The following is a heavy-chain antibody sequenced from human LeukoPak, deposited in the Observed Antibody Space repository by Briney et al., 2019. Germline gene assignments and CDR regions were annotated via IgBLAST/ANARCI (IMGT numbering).Heavy chain of an antibody. CDR3: ARFTTWVRGAIKNWFDP. D-gene: IGHD3-10*01. CDR2: IIPIFATA. CDR1: GGTFSSYG. V-gene: IGHV1-69*05. J-gene: IGHJ5*02. Sequence: GASVKVSCKASGGTFSSYGISWVRQAPGQGLEWMGGIIPIFATANYAQKFQGRVTITTDESTGTAYMELSSLRSEDTAMYYCARFTTWVRGAIKNWFDPWGQGTLVTVSS.